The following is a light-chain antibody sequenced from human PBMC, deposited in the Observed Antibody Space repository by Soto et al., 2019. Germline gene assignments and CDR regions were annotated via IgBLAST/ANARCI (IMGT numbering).Light chain of an antibody. CDR1: SSDVGGYNY. J-gene: IGLJ1*01. CDR2: EVS. CDR3: SSYTSSSTYV. Sequence: QSVLTQPASVSGSPGQSITISCTGTSSDVGGYNYVSWSQQHPGKAPQLMIYEVSKRPSGVSNRFSGSKSGNTASLTISGLHAEDEADYYCSSYTSSSTYVFGTGTKLTVL. V-gene: IGLV2-14*01.